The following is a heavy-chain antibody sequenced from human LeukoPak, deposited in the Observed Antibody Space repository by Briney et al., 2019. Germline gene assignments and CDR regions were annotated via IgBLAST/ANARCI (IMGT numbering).Heavy chain of an antibody. J-gene: IGHJ4*02. Sequence: SETLSLTCTVSGGSISSYYWSWIRQPPGKGLEWIGYIYYSGSTNYNPSLKSRVTISVDTSKNQFSLKLSSVTAADTAVYYCPRDGRGGYNYFDYWGQGTLVTVSS. D-gene: IGHD5-24*01. CDR1: GGSISSYY. CDR3: PRDGRGGYNYFDY. V-gene: IGHV4-59*12. CDR2: IYYSGST.